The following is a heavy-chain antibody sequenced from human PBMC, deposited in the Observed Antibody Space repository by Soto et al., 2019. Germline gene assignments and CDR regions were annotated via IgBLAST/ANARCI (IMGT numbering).Heavy chain of an antibody. CDR3: ARSLMEGDY. CDR2: INPNGDST. J-gene: IGHJ4*02. CDR1: GYTFTSSY. Sequence: QVQLVQSGAEVKRPGASVKLSCKASGYTFTSSYIHWVRQAPGQGLEWMAIINPNGDSTNYAQKFQRRVTMTRDTSTTTVYMELSSLTSEDTAVYYSARSLMEGDYWGQGTLVTVSS. D-gene: IGHD1-1*01. V-gene: IGHV1-46*03.